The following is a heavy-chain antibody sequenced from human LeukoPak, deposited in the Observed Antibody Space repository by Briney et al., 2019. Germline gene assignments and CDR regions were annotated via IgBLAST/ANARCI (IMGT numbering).Heavy chain of an antibody. V-gene: IGHV3-7*01. Sequence: GGSLRLSCAASGFTFSSYWMSWVRQAPGKGLEWVANIKQDGSEKYYVDSVKGRFTISRDNAKNSLYLQMNSLRAEDTAVYYCARHLEALYYYDSSGFDYWGQGTLVTVSS. J-gene: IGHJ4*02. D-gene: IGHD3-22*01. CDR1: GFTFSSYW. CDR3: ARHLEALYYYDSSGFDY. CDR2: IKQDGSEK.